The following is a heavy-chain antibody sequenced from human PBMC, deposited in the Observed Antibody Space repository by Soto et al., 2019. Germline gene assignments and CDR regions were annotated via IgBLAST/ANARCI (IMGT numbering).Heavy chain of an antibody. V-gene: IGHV3-48*03. CDR1: GFTFRNYE. J-gene: IGHJ1*01. Sequence: GGSLRLSCAASGFTFRNYEMNWVRQAPGKGLEWVSSVTSSGGATYADSVKGRFTISRNNAKDSLYLQMNSLRTEDTAVYYCSFSEYLQHWGQGTLVTVSS. CDR2: VTSSGGAT. CDR3: SFSEYLQH.